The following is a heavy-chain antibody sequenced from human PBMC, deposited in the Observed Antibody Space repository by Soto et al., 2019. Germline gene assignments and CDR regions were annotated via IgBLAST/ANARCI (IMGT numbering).Heavy chain of an antibody. D-gene: IGHD3-22*01. CDR3: ARDSSGRHDY. J-gene: IGHJ4*02. CDR2: IYQSGTT. V-gene: IGHV4-59*01. Sequence: WTWIRQPPGTGLEWIGYIYQSGTTNYNASLKSRVTISIDTSKNQFFLKLNSVTAADTAVYYCARDSSGRHDYWGQGTLVTVSS.